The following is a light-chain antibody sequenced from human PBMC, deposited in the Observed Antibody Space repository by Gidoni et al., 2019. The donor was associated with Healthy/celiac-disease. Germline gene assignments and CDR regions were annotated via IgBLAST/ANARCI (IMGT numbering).Light chain of an antibody. CDR1: QSIGSW. V-gene: IGKV1-5*03. J-gene: IGKJ1*01. CDR3: QQYNSYSRT. CDR2: KAS. Sequence: DIQMTQSPSTLSASVGDRVTITCRASQSIGSWLAWYQQKPGKAPKLLIYKASSLESGVPSRFSGSGSGTEFTLTISSLQPDDFATYYCQQYNSYSRTFXXXTKVEIK.